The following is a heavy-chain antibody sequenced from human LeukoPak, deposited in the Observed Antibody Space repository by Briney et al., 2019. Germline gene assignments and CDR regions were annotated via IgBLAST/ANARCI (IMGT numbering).Heavy chain of an antibody. V-gene: IGHV1-18*01. CDR1: GYTFTSYG. CDR2: ISAYNVNT. J-gene: IGHJ5*02. Sequence: ASVKVSCKASGYTFTSYGISWVRQAPGQGLEWMGWISAYNVNTNYAQKLQGRVTMTTDTSTSTAYMELRSLRSDDTAVYYCARDPTSYCSSTSCYSRWFDPWGQGTLVTVSS. CDR3: ARDPTSYCSSTSCYSRWFDP. D-gene: IGHD2-2*01.